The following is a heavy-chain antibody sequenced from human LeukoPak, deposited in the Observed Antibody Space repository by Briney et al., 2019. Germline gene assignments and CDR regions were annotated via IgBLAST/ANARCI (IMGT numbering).Heavy chain of an antibody. V-gene: IGHV1-18*01. CDR3: ARLWSGYYFDGNYFDY. CDR1: GYTFTSYG. Sequence: ASVKVSCKASGYTFTSYGISWVRQAPGQGLEWMGWISAYNGNTNYAQKLQGRVTMTTDTSTSTAYMELRSLRSDDTAVYYCARLWSGYYFDGNYFDYWGQGTLVTVSS. CDR2: ISAYNGNT. J-gene: IGHJ4*02. D-gene: IGHD3-3*01.